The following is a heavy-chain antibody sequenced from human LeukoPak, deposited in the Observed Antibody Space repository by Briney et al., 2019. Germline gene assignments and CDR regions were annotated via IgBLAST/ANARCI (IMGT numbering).Heavy chain of an antibody. D-gene: IGHD1-26*01. CDR3: ARGVFIVGAAGAFDI. Sequence: SETLSLTCTVSGGSIRSYYWSWIRQPAGKGLEWIGRIYSSGSTNYNPSLKSRVTMSVDMSKNQFSLKLSSVTAADTAVYYCARGVFIVGAAGAFDIWGQGAMVTVSS. J-gene: IGHJ3*02. V-gene: IGHV4-4*07. CDR1: GGSIRSYY. CDR2: IYSSGST.